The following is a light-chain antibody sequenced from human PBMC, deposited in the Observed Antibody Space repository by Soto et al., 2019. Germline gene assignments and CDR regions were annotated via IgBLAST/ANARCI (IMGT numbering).Light chain of an antibody. Sequence: EILLTQSPATLSLSPGERATLSCRASQSVSRYLAWYQQKPGQAPRLLIYDASTRATGIPARFSGSGSGTDFTLTISSLEPEDFAVYYCQQRSSWLTFGGGTKVEIK. CDR2: DAS. J-gene: IGKJ4*01. CDR1: QSVSRY. CDR3: QQRSSWLT. V-gene: IGKV3-11*01.